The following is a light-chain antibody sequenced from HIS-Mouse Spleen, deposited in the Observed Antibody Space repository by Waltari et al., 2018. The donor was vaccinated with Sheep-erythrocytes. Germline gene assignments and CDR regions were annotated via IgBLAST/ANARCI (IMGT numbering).Light chain of an antibody. V-gene: IGLV2-8*01. Sequence: QSALTQPPSASGSPGQSVTISCTGTSSDVGGYNYVSWYQQHPGKAPKLMIYEVSKRPAGVPDRFSGSNSGKPASLTVSGLQAEDEADYYCSSYAGSNNWVFGGGTKLTVL. J-gene: IGLJ3*02. CDR2: EVS. CDR1: SSDVGGYNY. CDR3: SSYAGSNNWV.